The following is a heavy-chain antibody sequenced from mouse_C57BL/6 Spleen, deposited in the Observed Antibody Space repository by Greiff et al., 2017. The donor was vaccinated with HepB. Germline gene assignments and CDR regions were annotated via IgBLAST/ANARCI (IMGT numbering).Heavy chain of an antibody. Sequence: EVKLMESGGGLVKPGGSLKLSCAASGFTFSSYAMSWVRQTPEKRLEWVATISDGGSYTYYPDNVKGRFTISRDNAKNNLYLQMSHLKSEDTAMYYCARDGTGTGFAYWGQGTLVTVSA. V-gene: IGHV5-4*01. CDR2: ISDGGSYT. CDR3: ARDGTGTGFAY. D-gene: IGHD4-1*01. J-gene: IGHJ3*01. CDR1: GFTFSSYA.